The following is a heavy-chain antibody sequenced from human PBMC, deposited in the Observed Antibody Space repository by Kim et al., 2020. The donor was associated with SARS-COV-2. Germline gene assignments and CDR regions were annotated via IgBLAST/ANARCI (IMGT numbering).Heavy chain of an antibody. V-gene: IGHV4-34*01. J-gene: IGHJ3*02. CDR1: GGSFSGYY. Sequence: SETLSLTCAVYGGSFSGYYWSWIRQPPGKGLEWIGEINHSGSTNYNPSLTSRVTISVDTSKNQFSLKLSSVTAADTAVYYCARGGHYLITMVRGLGAFDIWGQGTMVTVSS. CDR3: ARGGHYLITMVRGLGAFDI. CDR2: INHSGST. D-gene: IGHD3-10*01.